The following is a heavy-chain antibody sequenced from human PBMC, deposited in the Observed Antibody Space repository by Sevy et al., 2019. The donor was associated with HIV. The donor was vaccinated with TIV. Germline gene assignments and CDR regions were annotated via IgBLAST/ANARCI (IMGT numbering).Heavy chain of an antibody. V-gene: IGHV1-69*13. CDR1: GGTFSNYG. D-gene: IGHD1-1*01. CDR2: IIPIFGTP. J-gene: IGHJ4*02. CDR3: ATSGTTGTTSHFDS. Sequence: ASVKVSCKASGGTFSNYGFHWVRQAPGQGLEWMGGIIPIFGTPNYAQQFQGRVTITADESTSTAYRKLSSLTSDYTAVYYCATSGTTGTTSHFDSWGQGTLVTVSS.